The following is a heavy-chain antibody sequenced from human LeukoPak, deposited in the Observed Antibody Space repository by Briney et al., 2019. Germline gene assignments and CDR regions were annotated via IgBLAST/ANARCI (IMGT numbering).Heavy chain of an antibody. V-gene: IGHV3-30*04. J-gene: IGHJ3*02. Sequence: PGRSPRLSCAASGFTFSSHAMHWVRQAPGKGLEWVAVISYDGSSKYYADSVKGRFTISRDNSKNTLYLQMNSLRAEDTAVYYCARARSSYGYGDAFDIWGQGTMVTVSS. CDR2: ISYDGSSK. CDR1: GFTFSSHA. CDR3: ARARSSYGYGDAFDI. D-gene: IGHD5-18*01.